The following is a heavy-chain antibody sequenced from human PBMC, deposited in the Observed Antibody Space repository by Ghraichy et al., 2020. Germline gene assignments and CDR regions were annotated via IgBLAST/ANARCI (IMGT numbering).Heavy chain of an antibody. V-gene: IGHV3-66*04. Sequence: GGSLRLSCAASGFTVSSNYMSWVRQAPGKGLEWVSVIYSGGSTYYADSVKGRFTISRDNSKNTLYLQMNSLRAEDTAVYYCARQPPRPDYYYDSSGYSRSFDAFDIWGQGTMVTVSS. D-gene: IGHD3-22*01. CDR3: ARQPPRPDYYYDSSGYSRSFDAFDI. CDR2: IYSGGST. CDR1: GFTVSSNY. J-gene: IGHJ3*02.